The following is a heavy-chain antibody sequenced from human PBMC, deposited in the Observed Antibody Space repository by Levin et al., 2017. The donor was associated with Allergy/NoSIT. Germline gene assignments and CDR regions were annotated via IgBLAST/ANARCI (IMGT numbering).Heavy chain of an antibody. CDR1: GYSFTSYW. J-gene: IGHJ4*02. CDR3: ARATMTGLLAGF. D-gene: IGHD3-22*01. V-gene: IGHV5-51*01. Sequence: KVSCKHSGYSFTSYWIGWVRQPGKGLEWMGIIYPAESDTRYSPSFQGQVTISVDKSISTAYLQWRSLKASDTAIYYCARATMTGLLAGFWGQGTLVTVSS. CDR2: IYPAESDT.